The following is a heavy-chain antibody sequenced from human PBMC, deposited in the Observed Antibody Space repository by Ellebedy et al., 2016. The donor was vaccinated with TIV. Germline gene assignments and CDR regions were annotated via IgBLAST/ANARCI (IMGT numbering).Heavy chain of an antibody. V-gene: IGHV3-53*01. CDR3: ARDGAYGDYSPGYYGMDV. CDR2: IYTTGVT. J-gene: IGHJ6*02. Sequence: GGSLRLSCAASGFTVSSSSMTWVRQAPGKGLQWVSIIYTTGVTRYADSVRGRFTISRVSSENTLYLQMNSLRAEDTAVYYCARDGAYGDYSPGYYGMDVWGQGTTVTVSS. D-gene: IGHD3-22*01. CDR1: GFTVSSSS.